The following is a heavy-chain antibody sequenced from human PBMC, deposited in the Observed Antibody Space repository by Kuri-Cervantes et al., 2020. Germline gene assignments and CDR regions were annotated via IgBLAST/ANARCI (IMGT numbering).Heavy chain of an antibody. D-gene: IGHD3-10*01. CDR1: GYTFTSYA. V-gene: IGHV1-3*01. J-gene: IGHJ6*03. Sequence: ASVKVSCKASGYTFTSYAMHWVRQAPGQRLEWMGWINAGNGNTKYSQKFQGRVTITRDTSASTAYMELSSLRSEDTAVYYCARGPAERYGSGSYYMDVWGNGTTVTVSS. CDR2: INAGNGNT. CDR3: ARGPAERYGSGSYYMDV.